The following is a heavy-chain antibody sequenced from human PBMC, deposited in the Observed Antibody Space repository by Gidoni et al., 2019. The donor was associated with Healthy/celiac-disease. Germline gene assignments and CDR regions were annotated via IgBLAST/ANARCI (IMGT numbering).Heavy chain of an antibody. CDR1: GGSFSGYY. V-gene: IGHV4-34*01. Sequence: QVQLQQWGAGRLKPSETLSLTCAVYGGSFSGYYWSWIRQPPGKGLDWIGEINHSGSTNYNPSLKSRVTISVAPSKNQFSLKLSSVPAADPAVYYCARGAGDYGGLNWFDPWGQGTLVTVSS. J-gene: IGHJ5*02. CDR2: INHSGST. CDR3: ARGAGDYGGLNWFDP. D-gene: IGHD3-16*01.